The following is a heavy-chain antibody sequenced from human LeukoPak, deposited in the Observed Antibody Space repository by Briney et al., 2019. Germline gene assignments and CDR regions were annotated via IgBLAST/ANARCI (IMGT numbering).Heavy chain of an antibody. D-gene: IGHD2-2*01. J-gene: IGHJ6*03. CDR3: ARESSTLKHYYYMDV. V-gene: IGHV4-4*07. CDR1: DGSISSTSYY. Sequence: PSETLSLTCNVSDGSISSTSYYWSWIRQPAGKGLEWIGRIYTSGSTNYNPSLKSRVTMSVDTSKNQFSLKLSSVTAADTAVYYCARESSTLKHYYYMDVWGKGTTVTVSS. CDR2: IYTSGST.